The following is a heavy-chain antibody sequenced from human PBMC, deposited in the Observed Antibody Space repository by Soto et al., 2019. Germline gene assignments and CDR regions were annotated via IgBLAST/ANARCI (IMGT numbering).Heavy chain of an antibody. Sequence: QVQLQESGPGLVKPSQTLSLTCTVSGGSISSGGYYWSWIRQHPGKGLEWIGYIYYSGSTYYNPSLKSRVTISVDTSKNQISLKLSSVTAADTAVYYCAREPYYYGSGRDGMDVWGQGTTVTVSS. CDR1: GGSISSGGYY. D-gene: IGHD3-10*01. CDR2: IYYSGST. J-gene: IGHJ6*02. CDR3: AREPYYYGSGRDGMDV. V-gene: IGHV4-31*03.